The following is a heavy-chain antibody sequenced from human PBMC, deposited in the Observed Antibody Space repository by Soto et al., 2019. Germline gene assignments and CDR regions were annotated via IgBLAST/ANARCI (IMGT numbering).Heavy chain of an antibody. J-gene: IGHJ4*02. CDR3: AKDYSSVWSRGIDF. V-gene: IGHV3-23*01. CDR1: GFTFRNYA. D-gene: IGHD6-19*01. CDR2: ISDAGERT. Sequence: ESGGGLAQPGGSLRLSCSATGFTFRNYAMTWVRRAAGKGLEWVSAISDAGERTNYADSVRGRFTVSRDNSKNTLYLQMNTLRAEDTAVYYCAKDYSSVWSRGIDFWGQGTPVAVSS.